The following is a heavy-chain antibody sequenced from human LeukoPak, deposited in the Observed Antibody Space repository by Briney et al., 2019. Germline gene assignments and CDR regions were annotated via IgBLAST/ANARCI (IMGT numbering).Heavy chain of an antibody. Sequence: PGGSLRLSCAASGFTFSSYGMHWVRQAPGKGLEWVAVIWYDGSNKYYADSVKGRFTISRDNSKNTLYLQMNSLRAEDTAVCYCARDRLDYYDSSGYYPLEYWGQGTLVTVSS. V-gene: IGHV3-33*01. CDR3: ARDRLDYYDSSGYYPLEY. CDR2: IWYDGSNK. CDR1: GFTFSSYG. J-gene: IGHJ4*02. D-gene: IGHD3-22*01.